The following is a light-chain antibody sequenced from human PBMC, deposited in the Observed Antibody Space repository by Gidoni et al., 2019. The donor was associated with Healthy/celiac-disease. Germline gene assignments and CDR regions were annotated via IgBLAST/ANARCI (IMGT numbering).Light chain of an antibody. CDR2: DAS. J-gene: IGKJ1*01. CDR1: QSVSSY. V-gene: IGKV3-11*01. Sequence: IVSTQSPATLSLSPGERASLSCRASQSVSSYLAWYQQKPGQAPRLLIYDASNRATGIPARFSGSGSGTDFNLTISSLEPEDFAVYYCQQRSNWPWTFGQGTKVEIK. CDR3: QQRSNWPWT.